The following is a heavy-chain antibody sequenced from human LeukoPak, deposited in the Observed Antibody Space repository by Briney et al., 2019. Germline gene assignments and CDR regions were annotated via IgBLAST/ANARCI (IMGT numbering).Heavy chain of an antibody. CDR3: ARTGRGYYDFWSGYPRAAFDI. D-gene: IGHD3-3*01. CDR1: GGSISSGDYY. CDR2: IYYSGST. V-gene: IGHV4-30-4*08. Sequence: SETLSLTCTVSGGSISSGDYYWSWIRQPPGKGLEWIGYIYYSGSTYYNPSLKSRVTISVDTSKHQFSLKLSSVTAADTAVYYCARTGRGYYDFWSGYPRAAFDIWGQGTNGHRLF. J-gene: IGHJ3*02.